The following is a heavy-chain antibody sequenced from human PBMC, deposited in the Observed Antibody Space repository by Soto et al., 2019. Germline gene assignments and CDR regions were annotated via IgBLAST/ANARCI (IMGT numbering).Heavy chain of an antibody. CDR2: INPNSGGT. J-gene: IGHJ4*02. V-gene: IGHV1-2*04. Sequence: GASVKVSCKASGYTFTGYYMHWVRQAPGQGLEWMGWINPNSGGTNYAQKFQGWVTMTRDTSISTAYMELSRLRSDDTAVYYCASATYYYDSSGYYSVDYWGQGTLVTVSS. CDR3: ASATYYYDSSGYYSVDY. CDR1: GYTFTGYY. D-gene: IGHD3-22*01.